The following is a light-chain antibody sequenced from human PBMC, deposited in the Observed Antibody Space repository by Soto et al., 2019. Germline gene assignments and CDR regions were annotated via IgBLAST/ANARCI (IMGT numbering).Light chain of an antibody. V-gene: IGLV2-11*01. CDR2: AVP. J-gene: IGLJ1*01. CDR3: CSYAGSSTFDV. Sequence: QSVLTQPHSVSGSPGESVTISCTGTSSDVGAYNFVSWYQQHPGKAPRLLIYAVPKRPAVVPDRFSGSKSGNTASLTISGLHVEEEADYYWCSYAGSSTFDVFGTGTKLTLL. CDR1: SSDVGAYNF.